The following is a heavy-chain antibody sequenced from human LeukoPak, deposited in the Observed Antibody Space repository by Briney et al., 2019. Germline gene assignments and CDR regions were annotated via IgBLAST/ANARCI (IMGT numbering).Heavy chain of an antibody. CDR1: GFTFSSYW. CDR2: IKQDGSEK. CDR3: ARGWLQLASWDY. Sequence: PGGSLRLSCAASGFTFSSYWMSWVRQAPGKGLEWVANIKQDGSEKYYVDSVKGRFTISRDNSKNTLYLQMNSLRAEDTAVYYCARGWLQLASWDYWGQGTLVTVSS. D-gene: IGHD5-24*01. V-gene: IGHV3-7*01. J-gene: IGHJ4*02.